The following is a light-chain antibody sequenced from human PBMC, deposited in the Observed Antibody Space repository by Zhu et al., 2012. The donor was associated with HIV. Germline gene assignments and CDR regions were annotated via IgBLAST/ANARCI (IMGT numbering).Light chain of an antibody. J-gene: IGKJ2*01. Sequence: EIVLTQSPDTLSLSPGERAILSCRASQSLATTFLAWFQQRRGQAPRLLIYAASTRATDIPDRFSASGSGTDFTLTISRLEPEDFAVYYCLQYVNAPYTFGQGTNLEIK. CDR1: QSLATTF. V-gene: IGKV3-20*01. CDR3: LQYVNAPYT. CDR2: AAS.